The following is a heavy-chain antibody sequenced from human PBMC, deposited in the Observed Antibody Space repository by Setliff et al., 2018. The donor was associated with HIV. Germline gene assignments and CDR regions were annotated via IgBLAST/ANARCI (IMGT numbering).Heavy chain of an antibody. CDR3: ARVKGVYCSSVSCYPSWFDP. Sequence: SETLSLTCAVYGGSFSAYHWSWIRQTPGKGLEWLGEINHSGSTAYNLALESRVSMSIDTSKNQFSLNLSSVTAADTAVYYCARVKGVYCSSVSCYPSWFDPWGQGTLVTVSS. D-gene: IGHD2-2*01. V-gene: IGHV4-34*01. J-gene: IGHJ5*02. CDR1: GGSFSAYH. CDR2: INHSGST.